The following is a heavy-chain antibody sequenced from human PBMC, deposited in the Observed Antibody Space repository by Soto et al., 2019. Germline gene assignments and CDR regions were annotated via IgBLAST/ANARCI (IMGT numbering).Heavy chain of an antibody. CDR2: MNPNSGNT. V-gene: IGHV1-8*01. D-gene: IGHD2-15*01. Sequence: QVQLVQSGAEVKKPGASVKVSCKASGYTFTSYDINWVRQATGQGLEWMGWMNPNSGNTGYAQKFQGRVTMTRNTSISTAYMELSGLRSEDTAVYYYARVLSDSWSQESYWGQRTLVTVSS. J-gene: IGHJ4*02. CDR3: ARVLSDSWSQESY. CDR1: GYTFTSYD.